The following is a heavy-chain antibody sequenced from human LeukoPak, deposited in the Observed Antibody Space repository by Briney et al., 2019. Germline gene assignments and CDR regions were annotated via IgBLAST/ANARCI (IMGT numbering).Heavy chain of an antibody. Sequence: PGGSLRLSCAASGFTFSSYAMSWVRQAPGKGLEWVSAISGSGGSTYYADSVKGRFTISRDNAKNSLYLQMNSLRAEDTAVYYCARDRSAYYENYGNYYYGMDVWGQGTTVTVSS. CDR3: ARDRSAYYENYGNYYYGMDV. D-gene: IGHD3-22*01. V-gene: IGHV3-23*01. J-gene: IGHJ6*02. CDR2: ISGSGGST. CDR1: GFTFSSYA.